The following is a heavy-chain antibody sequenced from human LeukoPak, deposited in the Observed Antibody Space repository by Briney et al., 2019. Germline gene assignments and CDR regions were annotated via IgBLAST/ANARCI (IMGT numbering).Heavy chain of an antibody. CDR2: ISYDGSNK. CDR1: GFTFSSYG. J-gene: IGHJ4*02. D-gene: IGHD5-18*01. Sequence: GGSLRLSCAASGFTFSSYGMHWVRQAPGKGLEWVAAISYDGSNKYYADSVKGRFTISRDNSKNTLYLQMNSLRAEDTAVYYCAKDLVTGYSYGRIGYWGQGTLVTVSS. V-gene: IGHV3-30*18. CDR3: AKDLVTGYSYGRIGY.